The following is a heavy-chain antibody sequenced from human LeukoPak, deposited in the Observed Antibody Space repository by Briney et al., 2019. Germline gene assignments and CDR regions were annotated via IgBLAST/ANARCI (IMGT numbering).Heavy chain of an antibody. Sequence: GGSLRLSCAASGFTFSSYSMNWVRQAPGKGLEWVSSISSSSSYIYYADSVKGRFTISRDNAKNTLYLQMNSLRAEDTAVYYCAREGRGTTDAFDIWGQGTMVTVSS. J-gene: IGHJ3*02. D-gene: IGHD3-10*01. CDR3: AREGRGTTDAFDI. V-gene: IGHV3-21*01. CDR1: GFTFSSYS. CDR2: ISSSSSYI.